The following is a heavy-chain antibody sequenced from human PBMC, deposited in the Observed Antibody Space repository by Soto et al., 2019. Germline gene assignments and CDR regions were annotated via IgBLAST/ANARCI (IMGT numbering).Heavy chain of an antibody. Sequence: GGFLRLSCAASGFTFSSYAMSWVRQAPGKGLEWVSAISGSGGSTYYADSVKGRFTISRDNSKNTLYLQMNSLRAEDTAVYYCAKSIYGSGRGPGPFYYYYGMDVWGQGTTVTVSS. J-gene: IGHJ6*02. CDR1: GFTFSSYA. D-gene: IGHD3-10*01. CDR2: ISGSGGST. CDR3: AKSIYGSGRGPGPFYYYYGMDV. V-gene: IGHV3-23*01.